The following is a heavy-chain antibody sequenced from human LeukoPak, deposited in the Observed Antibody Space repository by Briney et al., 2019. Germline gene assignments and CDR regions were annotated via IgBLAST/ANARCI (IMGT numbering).Heavy chain of an antibody. CDR3: AKEGYYDSSGYYYESHFDY. D-gene: IGHD3-22*01. V-gene: IGHV3-23*01. J-gene: IGHJ4*02. Sequence: TGGSLRLSCAASGFTFSSYAMSWVRQAPGKGLEWVSAISGSGGSTYYADSVKGRFTISRDNSKNTLYLQMNSLRAEDTAVYYCAKEGYYDSSGYYYESHFDYWGQGTLVTVSS. CDR2: ISGSGGST. CDR1: GFTFSSYA.